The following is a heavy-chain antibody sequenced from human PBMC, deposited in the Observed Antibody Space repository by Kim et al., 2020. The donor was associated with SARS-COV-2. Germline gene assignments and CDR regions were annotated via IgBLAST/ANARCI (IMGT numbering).Heavy chain of an antibody. Sequence: SETLSLTCTVSGGSISSYYWSWIRQPPGKGLEWIGYIYYSGSTNYNPSLKSRVTISVDTSKNQFSLKLSSVTAADTAVYYCARVASGRERHFDYWGQGTLVTVSS. V-gene: IGHV4-59*08. J-gene: IGHJ4*02. D-gene: IGHD1-26*01. CDR2: IYYSGST. CDR1: GGSISSYY. CDR3: ARVASGRERHFDY.